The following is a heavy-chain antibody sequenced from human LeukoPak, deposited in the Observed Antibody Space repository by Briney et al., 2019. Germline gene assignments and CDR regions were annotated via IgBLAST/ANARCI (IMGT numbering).Heavy chain of an antibody. Sequence: ASVKVSCKASGYTFTNYDINWVRQATGQGLEWMGYMNPNSGNSAYAQKFQGRVTITTDASISTAYMELSGLRSEDTAVYYCARGLRYQLLSGKRRYNWFDPWGQGTLVTVSS. J-gene: IGHJ5*02. V-gene: IGHV1-8*01. CDR2: MNPNSGNS. CDR1: GYTFTNYD. D-gene: IGHD2-2*01. CDR3: ARGLRYQLLSGKRRYNWFDP.